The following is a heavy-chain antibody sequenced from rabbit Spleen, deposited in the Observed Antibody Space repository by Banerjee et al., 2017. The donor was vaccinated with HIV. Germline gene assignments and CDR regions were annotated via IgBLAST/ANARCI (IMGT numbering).Heavy chain of an antibody. J-gene: IGHJ2*01. CDR1: GFPFNSNYY. V-gene: IGHV1S40*01. D-gene: IGHD1-1*01. CDR2: IDGGDSSA. CDR3: ARNYVNAFDP. Sequence: QSLEESGGDLVKPGASLTLTCTASGFPFNSNYYMCWVRQAPGKGLEWIGCIDGGDSSAHYATWAKGRCTISKTSSTAVTLQMTSLTAADTATYSCARNYVNAFDPWGPGTLVTVS.